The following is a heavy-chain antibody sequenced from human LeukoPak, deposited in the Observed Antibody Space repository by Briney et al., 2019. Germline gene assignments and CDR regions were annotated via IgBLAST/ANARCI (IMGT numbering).Heavy chain of an antibody. CDR3: ARESLWGVVIKSSIGYFDY. D-gene: IGHD3-3*01. CDR1: GGTFSSYA. V-gene: IGHV1-69*13. Sequence: GASVKVSCRASGGTFSSYAISWVRQAPGQGLEWMGGIIPIFGTANYAQKFQGRVTITADESTSTAYMELSSLRSEDTAVHYCARESLWGVVIKSSIGYFDYWGQGTLVTVSS. CDR2: IIPIFGTA. J-gene: IGHJ4*02.